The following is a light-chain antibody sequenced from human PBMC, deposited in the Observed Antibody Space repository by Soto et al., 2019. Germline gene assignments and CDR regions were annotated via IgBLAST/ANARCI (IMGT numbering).Light chain of an antibody. CDR3: QQYNNWPPLT. CDR1: QSVSSSY. J-gene: IGKJ1*01. Sequence: EIVLTQSPGTLSLSPGERATLSCRASQSVSSSYLAWYQQKPGQAPRLLIYGASSRATGIPDRFSGSGSGTEFTLTISSLQSEDFAVYYCQQYNNWPPLTFGQGNKVDIK. V-gene: IGKV3-20*01. CDR2: GAS.